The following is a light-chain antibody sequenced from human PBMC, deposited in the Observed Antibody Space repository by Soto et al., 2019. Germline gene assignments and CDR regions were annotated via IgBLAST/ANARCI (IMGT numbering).Light chain of an antibody. CDR1: QSVNSH. CDR2: GAS. J-gene: IGKJ1*01. CDR3: QQYDNCLWT. Sequence: EIVMTQSPATLSVSPGERATISCRASQSVNSHLAWYQQRPGQAPRLLIYGASTSATGVPARFSGSGYGTVFTLSINILQSEDFAVYYCQQYDNCLWTFGQGTKVDI. V-gene: IGKV3-15*01.